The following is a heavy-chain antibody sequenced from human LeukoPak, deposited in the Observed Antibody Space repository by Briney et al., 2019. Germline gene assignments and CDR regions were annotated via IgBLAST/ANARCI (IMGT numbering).Heavy chain of an antibody. CDR1: GYRFTSYW. J-gene: IGHJ4*02. CDR2: IYPGDSDT. V-gene: IGHV5-51*01. Sequence: GESLKISCKGSGYRFTSYWIGWVRQKPGKGLEWMGIIYPGDSDTRYSPSFQGQVTISADKSISTAYLQWSSLKASDTAVYYCARPLAEYWSGYYHPYYFDYWGQGTLVTVSS. CDR3: ARPLAEYWSGYYHPYYFDY. D-gene: IGHD3-3*01.